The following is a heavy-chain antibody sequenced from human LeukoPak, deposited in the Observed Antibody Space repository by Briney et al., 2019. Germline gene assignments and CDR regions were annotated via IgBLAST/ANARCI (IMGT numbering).Heavy chain of an antibody. CDR1: GFTFSSYG. CDR2: IRYDGSNK. Sequence: GGSLRLSCAASGFTFSSYGMHWVRQAPGKGLEWVAFIRYDGSNKYYADSVKGRFTISRDNSKNTLYLQMSSLRAEDTAVYYCAKAKGLAGYSSGWYYFDYWGQGTLVTVSS. CDR3: AKAKGLAGYSSGWYYFDY. J-gene: IGHJ4*02. D-gene: IGHD6-19*01. V-gene: IGHV3-30*02.